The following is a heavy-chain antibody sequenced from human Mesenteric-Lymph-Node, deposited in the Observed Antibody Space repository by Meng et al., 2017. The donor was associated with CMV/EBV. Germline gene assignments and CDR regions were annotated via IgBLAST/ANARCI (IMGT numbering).Heavy chain of an antibody. J-gene: IGHJ6*02. D-gene: IGHD2-21*02. CDR1: GFTFSYYG. CDR2: MRYDGKTT. Sequence: GGSLRLSCAASGFTFSYYGIHWVRQAPGKGLEWVSFMRYDGKTTYYADSVKGRFTISRDNSKNTVYLQMNSLRPEDTAVYFCAKDHDFVTGKNYHYAMDVWGQGTTVTVSS. V-gene: IGHV3-30*02. CDR3: AKDHDFVTGKNYHYAMDV.